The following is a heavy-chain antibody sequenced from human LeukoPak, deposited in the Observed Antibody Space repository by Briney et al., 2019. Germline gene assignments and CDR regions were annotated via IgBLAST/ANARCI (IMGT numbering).Heavy chain of an antibody. Sequence: SETLSLTCTVSGGSISSSSYYWGWIRQPPRKGLEWIGSIYYTGSTYYNPSLKSRVTISVDTSKNQFSLKLSSVTAADTAVYYCARTSPRRGGDYFDYWGQGTLVTVSS. CDR2: IYYTGST. D-gene: IGHD3-16*01. V-gene: IGHV4-39*07. CDR3: ARTSPRRGGDYFDY. CDR1: GGSISSSSYY. J-gene: IGHJ4*02.